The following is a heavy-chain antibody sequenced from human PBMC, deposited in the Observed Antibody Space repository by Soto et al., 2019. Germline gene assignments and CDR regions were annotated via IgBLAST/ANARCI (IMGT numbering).Heavy chain of an antibody. CDR2: INPNSGGT. D-gene: IGHD2-8*01. CDR1: GYTFTGYY. CDR3: ASSIGMALGMDV. V-gene: IGHV1-2*04. Sequence: ASVKVSCKASGYTFTGYYMHWVRQAPGRGLEWMGWINPNSGGTNYAQKFQGWVTMTRDTSISTAYMELSRLRSDDTAVYYCASSIGMALGMDVWGQGTTVTVSS. J-gene: IGHJ6*02.